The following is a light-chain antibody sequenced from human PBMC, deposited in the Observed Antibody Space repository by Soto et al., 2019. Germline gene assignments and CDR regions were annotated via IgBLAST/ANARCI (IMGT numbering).Light chain of an antibody. CDR1: QTVYTW. V-gene: IGKV1-5*03. J-gene: IGKJ2*01. Sequence: DIQMTQSPATLSASMGYRVTITFLASQTVYTWLAWYQQKPGTAPKLMIYEASTLHSGVPSRFSGSGSGTEFNLVISRLQPDDLATYYCQQYSSYSPYTFGQGTKVDI. CDR3: QQYSSYSPYT. CDR2: EAS.